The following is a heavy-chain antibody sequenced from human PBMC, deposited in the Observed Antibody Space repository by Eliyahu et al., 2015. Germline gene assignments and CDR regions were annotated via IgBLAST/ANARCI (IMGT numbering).Heavy chain of an antibody. J-gene: IGHJ3*02. CDR2: FHYSGST. Sequence: QLQLQESGPGLVKPSETLSLTCNVSGDSISSTNYYWGWIRQAPGKGLEWIGSFHYSGSTYYNASLQSRVTMSTDTSMKQFSLRLSSVTAADTAVYYCAHGRTAGYYKGDAFDICPRDSGHRLL. CDR3: AHGRTAGYYKGDAFDI. V-gene: IGHV4-39*01. D-gene: IGHD3-9*01. CDR1: GDSISSTNYY.